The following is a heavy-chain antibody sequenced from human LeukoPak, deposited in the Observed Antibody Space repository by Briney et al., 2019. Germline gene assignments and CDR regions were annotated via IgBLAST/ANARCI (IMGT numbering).Heavy chain of an antibody. CDR3: ARAPGYYDSSGYADY. J-gene: IGHJ4*02. D-gene: IGHD3-22*01. CDR2: IYHSGST. Sequence: PSETLSLTCTVSGGSISSYYWSWIRQPPGKGLEWIGSIYHSGSTYYNPSLKSRVTISVDTSKNQFSLKLSSVTAADTAVYYCARAPGYYDSSGYADYWGQGTLVTVSS. CDR1: GGSISSYY. V-gene: IGHV4-38-2*02.